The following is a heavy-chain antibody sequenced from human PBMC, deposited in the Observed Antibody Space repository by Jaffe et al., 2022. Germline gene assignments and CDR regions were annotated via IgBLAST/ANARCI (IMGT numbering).Heavy chain of an antibody. J-gene: IGHJ6*03. CDR2: INTNTGNP. V-gene: IGHV7-4-1*02. Sequence: QVQLVQSGSELKKPGASVKVSCKASGYTFTSYAMNWVRQAPGQGLEWMGWINTNTGNPTYAQGFTGRFVFSLDTSVSTAYLQISSLKAEDTAVYYCARATEDDFWSGYFDGYYYYYMDVWGKGTTVTVSS. CDR3: ARATEDDFWSGYFDGYYYYYMDV. D-gene: IGHD3-3*01. CDR1: GYTFTSYA.